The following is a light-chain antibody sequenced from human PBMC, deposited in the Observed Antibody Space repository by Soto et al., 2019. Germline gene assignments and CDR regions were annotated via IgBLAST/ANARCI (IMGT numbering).Light chain of an antibody. V-gene: IGKV3-20*01. J-gene: IGKJ3*01. CDR3: QLYGNSPPSFT. Sequence: EIALTQSPGTLSLSPGERATLSCRASQGVSSAYLAWYQQKPGQAPSLLIYGATDRATGIPDRFSGSGSETDFTLTISRLEPEDFAVYYCQLYGNSPPSFTFGPGTKVDIK. CDR2: GAT. CDR1: QGVSSAY.